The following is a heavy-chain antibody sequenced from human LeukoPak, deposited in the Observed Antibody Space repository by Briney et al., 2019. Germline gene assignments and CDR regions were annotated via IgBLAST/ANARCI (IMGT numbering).Heavy chain of an antibody. CDR1: GFTVSTNY. Sequence: GGSLRLSCAASGFTVSTNYMSWVRQAPGKGLEWVSVIYSAGTTYYADSVKGRFTISRDSSKNTLYLQMNSLRAEDTAVYYCARAQNFNIVVVPAAIDYWGQGTLVTVSS. CDR3: ARAQNFNIVVVPAAIDY. CDR2: IYSAGTT. D-gene: IGHD2-2*01. J-gene: IGHJ4*02. V-gene: IGHV3-66*01.